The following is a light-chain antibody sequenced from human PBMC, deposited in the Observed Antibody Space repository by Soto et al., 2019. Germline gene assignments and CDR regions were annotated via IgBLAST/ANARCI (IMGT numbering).Light chain of an antibody. CDR3: SSYTSSSTLYV. V-gene: IGLV2-14*01. CDR1: SSDVGGYNY. CDR2: DVS. J-gene: IGLJ1*01. Sequence: QSALTQPASVSGSPGQSITIYCTGTSSDVGGYNYVSWYQQHPGKAPKLMIYDVSNRPSGVSNRFSGSKSGNMASLTISGLQAEDEADYYCSSYTSSSTLYVFGTGTKLTVL.